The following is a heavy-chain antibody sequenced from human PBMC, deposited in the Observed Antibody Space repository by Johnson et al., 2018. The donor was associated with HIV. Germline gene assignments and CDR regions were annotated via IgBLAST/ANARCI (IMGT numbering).Heavy chain of an antibody. Sequence: VQLVESGGGLVQPGGSLRLSCAASGFTFSNYWMSWVRQAPGKGLEWVANIKQDGSEKYYVDSVKGRFTIYRDNSKNTLYLQMKSLRAEDTAVYYCARVAFGSSYLDVFDIWSQGTMVTVSS. CDR2: IKQDGSEK. CDR1: GFTFSNYW. J-gene: IGHJ3*02. D-gene: IGHD3-16*01. V-gene: IGHV3-7*02. CDR3: ARVAFGSSYLDVFDI.